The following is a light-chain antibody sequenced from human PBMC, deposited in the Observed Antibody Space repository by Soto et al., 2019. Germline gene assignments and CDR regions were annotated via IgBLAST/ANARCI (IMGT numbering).Light chain of an antibody. V-gene: IGKV3-20*01. Sequence: EIVLTQSPGTLSLSPWERTSLSFRASQSVSSNFLDWYQQKPGQAPRLLIYGASSRATGIPDRFSGSGSGTDFTLTISRLEPEDFAVYYCQQYGSSITFGQGTRLEI. CDR3: QQYGSSIT. CDR2: GAS. J-gene: IGKJ5*01. CDR1: QSVSSNF.